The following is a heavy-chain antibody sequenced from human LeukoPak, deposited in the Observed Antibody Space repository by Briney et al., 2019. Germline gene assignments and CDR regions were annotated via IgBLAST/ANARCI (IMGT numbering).Heavy chain of an antibody. J-gene: IGHJ6*03. CDR3: AREKGIVGATSYYYYMDV. CDR2: IYSGGST. CDR1: GFTVSSNY. V-gene: IGHV3-53*01. Sequence: PGGSLRLSCAASGFTVSSNYMSWVRQAPGKGLEWVSDIYSGGSTYYADSVKGRFTISRDNSKNTLYLQMNSLRAEDTAVYYCAREKGIVGATSYYYYMDVWGKGTTVTVSS. D-gene: IGHD1-26*01.